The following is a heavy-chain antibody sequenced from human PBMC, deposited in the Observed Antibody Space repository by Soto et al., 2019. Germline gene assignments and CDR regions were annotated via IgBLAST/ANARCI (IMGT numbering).Heavy chain of an antibody. J-gene: IGHJ6*02. D-gene: IGHD4-4*01. CDR1: GYSFTSYW. V-gene: IGHV5-51*01. CDR2: IYPGDSDT. CDR3: ATASNYEYYYYYGMDV. Sequence: XXSLKISCKGSGYSFTSYWIGWVRQMPGKGLEWMGIIYPGDSDTRYSPSFQGQVTISADKSISTAYLQWSSLKASDTAMYYCATASNYEYYYYYGMDVWGQGTTVTVSS.